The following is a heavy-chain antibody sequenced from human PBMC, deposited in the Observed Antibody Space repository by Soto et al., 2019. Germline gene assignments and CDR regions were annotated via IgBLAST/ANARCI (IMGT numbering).Heavy chain of an antibody. D-gene: IGHD3-9*01. CDR2: INTKTGGT. Sequence: ASVKVSFKASGYIFTGYYIQWLRQAPGQGLEWMGWINTKTGGTKYAQKFQGRVTMTRDTSINTAYMEVSRLRSDDTAVYYCATDKVAFDMWGQGTMVTVSS. J-gene: IGHJ3*02. CDR3: ATDKVAFDM. CDR1: GYIFTGYY. V-gene: IGHV1-2*02.